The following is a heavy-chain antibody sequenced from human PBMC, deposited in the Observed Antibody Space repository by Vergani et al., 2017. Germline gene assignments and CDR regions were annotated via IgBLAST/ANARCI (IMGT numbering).Heavy chain of an antibody. CDR3: ARQIAAAGPGYFDL. D-gene: IGHD6-13*01. Sequence: QLQLQESGPGLVKPSETLSLTCTVPGGSISSGGYSWSWIRQHPGKGLEWIGYIYYSGRTYYNPSLKSRCTISVDTSKNQFSLKLSSVTAADTAVYYCARQIAAAGPGYFDLWGRGTLVTVSS. CDR2: IYYSGRT. CDR1: GGSISSGGYS. V-gene: IGHV4-31*03. J-gene: IGHJ2*01.